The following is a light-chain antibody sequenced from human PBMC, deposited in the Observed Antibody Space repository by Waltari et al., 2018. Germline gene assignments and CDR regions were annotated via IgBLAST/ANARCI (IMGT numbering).Light chain of an antibody. J-gene: IGKJ2*01. CDR2: VAT. CDR1: QSIGSY. Sequence: IWMTQSPSSLSASVGDRVTITCRASQSIGSYLNWYQRKPGKAPNLLIYVATTLESGVPSRFTGSGSGTEFTLTINSLQPEDVATYYCQHSYSIPFIFGQGTKLEIK. CDR3: QHSYSIPFI. V-gene: IGKV1-39*01.